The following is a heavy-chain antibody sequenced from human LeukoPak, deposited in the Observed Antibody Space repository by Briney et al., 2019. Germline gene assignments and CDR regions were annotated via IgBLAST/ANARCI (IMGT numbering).Heavy chain of an antibody. CDR3: AREVGVAFDLVNYFDD. Sequence: ASVKVSCKTSGYTFTSSHLHWVRQAPGQGLEWMGAINPDSGATFYAHNFQGRVAVTSDTSTSTLYMELSSLRSEDTAVYYCAREVGVAFDLVNYFDDWGQGTLVTVSS. V-gene: IGHV1-46*01. D-gene: IGHD3-22*01. J-gene: IGHJ4*02. CDR1: GYTFTSSH. CDR2: INPDSGAT.